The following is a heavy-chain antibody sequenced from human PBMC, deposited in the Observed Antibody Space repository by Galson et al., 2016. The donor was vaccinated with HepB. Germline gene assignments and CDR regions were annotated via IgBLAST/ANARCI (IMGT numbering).Heavy chain of an antibody. V-gene: IGHV3-11*06. D-gene: IGHD2-21*01. Sequence: SLRLSCAASGFTFSDYSMNWIRQAPGKGLEWLSYISSRSGYINYADSLKGRFTISRDNAKNSLYLQMNSLRAEDTAVYFCARDGAPNPYFYFGMDVWGLGTTVTVSS. CDR2: ISSRSGYI. J-gene: IGHJ6*02. CDR1: GFTFSDYS. CDR3: ARDGAPNPYFYFGMDV.